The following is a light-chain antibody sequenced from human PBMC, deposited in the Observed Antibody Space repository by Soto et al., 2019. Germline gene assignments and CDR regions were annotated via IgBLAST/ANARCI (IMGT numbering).Light chain of an antibody. Sequence: QSALTQPPSASGSPGQSVTISCTGTSSDVGAYSYVSWYQQHPGKAPKLMIYEVSKRPSGVPDRFSGSKSGNTASLTVSGLQAEDEAEYYCSSYAGSNSFVVFGGGTKVTVL. CDR3: SSYAGSNSFVV. V-gene: IGLV2-8*01. CDR1: SSDVGAYSY. CDR2: EVS. J-gene: IGLJ2*01.